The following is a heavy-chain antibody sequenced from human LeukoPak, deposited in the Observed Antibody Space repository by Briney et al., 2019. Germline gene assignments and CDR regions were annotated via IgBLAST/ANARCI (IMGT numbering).Heavy chain of an antibody. J-gene: IGHJ6*03. D-gene: IGHD5-12*01. CDR1: GFTFSSYS. CDR2: ISSSSSYL. V-gene: IGHV3-21*01. CDR3: ARDENYSGYESEYYYYYMDV. Sequence: PGGSLRLSCAASGFTFSSYSMNWVRQAPGKGLEWVSSISSSSSYLYYADSVKGRFTISGDNAKNSLYLQMNSLRAEDAAVYYCARDENYSGYESEYYYYYMDVWGKGTTVTVSS.